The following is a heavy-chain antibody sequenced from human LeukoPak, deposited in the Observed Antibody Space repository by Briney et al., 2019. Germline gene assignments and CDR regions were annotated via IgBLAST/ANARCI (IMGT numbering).Heavy chain of an antibody. V-gene: IGHV4-59*01. J-gene: IGHJ4*02. D-gene: IGHD1-1*01. CDR2: IYYSGST. Sequence: SETLSLTCTVPGGSISSYYWSWIRQPPWKGLQWIGYIYYSGSTNYNPSLKSRVTISVDTSKNQFALKLSSVTAADTAGYYCARAYNWNVGYWGQGTLVTVSS. CDR3: ARAYNWNVGY. CDR1: GGSISSYY.